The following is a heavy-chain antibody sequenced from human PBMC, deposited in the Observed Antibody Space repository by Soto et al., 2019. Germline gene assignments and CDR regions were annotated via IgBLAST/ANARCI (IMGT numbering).Heavy chain of an antibody. CDR3: TGGGVGSEPGY. CDR1: GFTFSSTS. J-gene: IGHJ4*02. CDR2: IDTLSSTM. Sequence: EVQLVESGGGLVQPGGSLRLSCAASGFTFSSTSMNWVRQAPGKGLEWVSFIDTLSSTMYYADSVWGRFTISRDNAKNSMYLQMSSLRGEDTAIYYCTGGGVGSEPGYWGQGTLVTVSS. D-gene: IGHD3-10*01. V-gene: IGHV3-48*01.